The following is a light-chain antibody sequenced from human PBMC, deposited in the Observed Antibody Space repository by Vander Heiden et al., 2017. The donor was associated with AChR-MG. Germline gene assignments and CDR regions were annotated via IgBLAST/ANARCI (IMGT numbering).Light chain of an antibody. V-gene: IGKV3-20*01. Sequence: EIVLTQSPGTLSLSPGERVTLSCRASQSVTTNYLAWYQQKPGQAPRLLIYGASSRATGIPDRFSGSGSRTDFTLTISRLEPEDFAVYYCQQYGSSPRTFGQGTKLEIK. CDR3: QQYGSSPRT. J-gene: IGKJ2*01. CDR2: GAS. CDR1: QSVTTNY.